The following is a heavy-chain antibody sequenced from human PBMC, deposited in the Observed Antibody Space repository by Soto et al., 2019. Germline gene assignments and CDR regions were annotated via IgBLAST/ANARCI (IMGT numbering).Heavy chain of an antibody. J-gene: IGHJ4*02. CDR2: INTYNGMT. CDR1: GYTFINYH. D-gene: IGHD5-12*01. Sequence: QVQLVQSGGEVKKPGASVTVSCKASGYTFINYHITWGRQAPGQGLEWMAWINTYNGMTDYAQRFQGRVTMTRDTSPSTAYMELRNLGSDDAAVYFCAKSPRGEMATDWGQGTLVNVSS. CDR3: AKSPRGEMATD. V-gene: IGHV1-18*01.